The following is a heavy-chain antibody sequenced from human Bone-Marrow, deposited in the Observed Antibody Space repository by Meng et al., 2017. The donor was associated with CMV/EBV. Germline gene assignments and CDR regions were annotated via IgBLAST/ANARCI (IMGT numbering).Heavy chain of an antibody. D-gene: IGHD6-13*01. CDR1: GGTFSSYA. V-gene: IGHV1-18*01. J-gene: IGHJ5*02. CDR3: ARVSRGSSWTTNWFDP. Sequence: ASVKVSCKASGGTFSSYAISWVRQAPGQGLEWMGWISAYNGNTNYAQKPQGRVTMTTDTSTSTAYMELRSLRSDDTAVYYCARVSRGSSWTTNWFDPWGQGTLVTVSS. CDR2: ISAYNGNT.